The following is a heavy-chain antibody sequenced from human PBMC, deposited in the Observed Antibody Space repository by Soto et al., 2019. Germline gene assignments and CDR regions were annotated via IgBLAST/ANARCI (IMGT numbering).Heavy chain of an antibody. CDR1: GGSISSSSW. CDR3: ARDPRRALPAD. CDR2: IYHTGTT. V-gene: IGHV4-4*02. D-gene: IGHD2-21*02. J-gene: IGHJ1*01. Sequence: SETLSLTCAVSGGSISSSSWWSWVRQPPGKGLEWIGEIYHTGTTNYNPSLKSRVSISVDTSKNQFSLQVSSVTAADTAIYYCARDPRRALPADWGEGTLVTVSS.